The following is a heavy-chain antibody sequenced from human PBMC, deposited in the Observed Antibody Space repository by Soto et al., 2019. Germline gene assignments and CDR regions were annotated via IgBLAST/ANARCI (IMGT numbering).Heavy chain of an antibody. CDR2: IGSTGNT. J-gene: IGHJ4*02. D-gene: IGHD3-3*02. Sequence: PGGSLSLSCAASGFTFSTYAMNWVRQAPGKGLEWVSGIGSTGNTYYADSVKGRFTISRDNSKNTLYLQMDSLRAEDTAVYYCARDSTIAFRLVAYWGQGALVTVSS. CDR1: GFTFSTYA. CDR3: ARDSTIAFRLVAY. V-gene: IGHV3-23*01.